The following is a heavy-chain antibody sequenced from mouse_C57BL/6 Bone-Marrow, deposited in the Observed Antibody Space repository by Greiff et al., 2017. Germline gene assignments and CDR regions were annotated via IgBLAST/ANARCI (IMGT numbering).Heavy chain of an antibody. CDR2: IYPGGGCT. CDR1: GYTFTNYW. V-gene: IGHV1-63*01. Sequence: VQLQQSGAELVRPGTSVKMSCKASGYTFTNYWMGWAKQRPGRGLEWIGSIYPGGGCTNYNEKFKGKATLTADKSSSTAYMQLSSLTSEDSAIYYCASEGDYDCYFAYWGQGTLVTVAA. CDR3: ASEGDYDCYFAY. D-gene: IGHD2-4*01. J-gene: IGHJ3*01.